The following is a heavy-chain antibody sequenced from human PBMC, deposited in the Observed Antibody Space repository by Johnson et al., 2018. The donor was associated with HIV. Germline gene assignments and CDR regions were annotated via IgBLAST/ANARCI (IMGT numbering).Heavy chain of an antibody. J-gene: IGHJ3*02. V-gene: IGHV3-30-3*01. CDR1: GFTFSSYA. CDR2: ISYDGSNK. Sequence: VQLVESGGGLVKPGRSLRLSCAASGFTFSSYAMHWVRQAPGQGLEWVAVISYDGSNKYYADSAKGRFTISRDNSKNTLYLQMNSLRAEETAVYYCARGRARAFDIWGQGTMVTVSS. D-gene: IGHD5-12*01. CDR3: ARGRARAFDI.